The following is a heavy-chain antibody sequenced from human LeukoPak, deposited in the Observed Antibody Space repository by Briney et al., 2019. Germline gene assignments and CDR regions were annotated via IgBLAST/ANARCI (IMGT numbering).Heavy chain of an antibody. V-gene: IGHV5-51*01. CDR2: IYPGDSDT. J-gene: IGHJ4*02. D-gene: IGHD2/OR15-2a*01. CDR1: GYTFTNSW. CDR3: ARHGVLRLDY. Sequence: GGSLKISCKGSGYTFTNSWIDWVRPTPGKGMEWMGSIYPGDSDTRYSPSFQGQVTISADKSISTAYLQWSSLKASDTAMYYCARHGVLRLDYWGQGTLVTVSS.